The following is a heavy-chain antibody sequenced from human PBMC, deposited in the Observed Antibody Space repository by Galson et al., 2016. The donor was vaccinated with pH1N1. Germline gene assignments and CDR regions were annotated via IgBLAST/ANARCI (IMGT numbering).Heavy chain of an antibody. CDR1: GGTFTIYA. CDR2: ISRMFGAP. V-gene: IGHV1-69*05. Sequence: SVKVSCKASGGTFTIYAINWVRQAPGQGLEWMGGISRMFGAPNYAHHFQGRVTITTDDSTSTAYMELRSLRSADTAVYFCARIPQNGGPFGWFDPRGQGTLVIVSS. CDR3: ARIPQNGGPFGWFDP. D-gene: IGHD2-8*01. J-gene: IGHJ5*02.